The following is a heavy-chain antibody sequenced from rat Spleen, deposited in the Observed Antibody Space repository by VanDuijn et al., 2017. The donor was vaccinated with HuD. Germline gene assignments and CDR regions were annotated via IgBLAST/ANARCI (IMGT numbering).Heavy chain of an antibody. CDR1: GFTFSNYD. Sequence: EVQLMESGGGLVQPGRSMKLSCLASGFTFSNYDMAWVSQAPKKGLEWVASITYDAFSTNYRDSVKGRFTISRDNAKSTLYLQIDSLRSEDTATYYCTRGDYGGNWFAYWGQGTLVTVSS. D-gene: IGHD1-11*01. CDR3: TRGDYGGNWFAY. V-gene: IGHV5-7*01. J-gene: IGHJ3*01. CDR2: ITYDAFST.